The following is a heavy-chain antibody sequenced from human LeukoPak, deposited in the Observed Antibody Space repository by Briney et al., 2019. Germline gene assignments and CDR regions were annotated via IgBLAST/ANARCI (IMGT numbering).Heavy chain of an antibody. CDR1: GGSISSGGYS. CDR3: ARVTTGPFDY. Sequence: SETLSLTCAVSGGSISSGGYSWSWIRQPPGKGLEWIGYIYHSGSTYYNPSLKSRVTISVDRSKNQFSLKLSSVTAADTAVYYCARVTTGPFDYWGQGTLVTVSS. CDR2: IYHSGST. J-gene: IGHJ4*02. V-gene: IGHV4-30-2*01. D-gene: IGHD4-17*01.